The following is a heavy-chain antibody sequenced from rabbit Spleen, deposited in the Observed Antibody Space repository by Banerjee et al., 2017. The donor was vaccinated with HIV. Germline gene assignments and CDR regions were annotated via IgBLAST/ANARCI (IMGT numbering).Heavy chain of an antibody. J-gene: IGHJ4*01. CDR2: IYVGGSAST. D-gene: IGHD4-1*01. CDR1: GFSFSGSHY. Sequence: QSLEESGGDLVKPGASLTLTCTASGFSFSGSHYMCWVRQAPGKGLEWIGCIYVGGSASTYYANWVNGRFSISRENAQNTVFLQMNSLTAADTATYFCARDMGVAAGYYFNLWGQGTLVTVS. V-gene: IGHV1S40*01. CDR3: ARDMGVAAGYYFNL.